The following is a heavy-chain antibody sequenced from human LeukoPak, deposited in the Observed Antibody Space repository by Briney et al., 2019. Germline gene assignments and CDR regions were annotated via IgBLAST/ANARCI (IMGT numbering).Heavy chain of an antibody. V-gene: IGHV3-30-3*01. D-gene: IGHD3-10*01. CDR1: EFTFSSYA. J-gene: IGHJ4*02. CDR3: TRGSRPAFDY. Sequence: GGSLRLSRAASEFTFSSYAMHWVRQAPGKGLEWVAVISYDGSNKFYADSVKGRFTISRDNSKNTLFLQMNSLRAEDTAVYYCTRGSRPAFDYWGQGTLVTVSS. CDR2: ISYDGSNK.